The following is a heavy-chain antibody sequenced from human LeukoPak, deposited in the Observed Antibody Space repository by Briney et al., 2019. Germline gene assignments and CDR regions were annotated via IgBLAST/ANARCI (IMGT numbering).Heavy chain of an antibody. D-gene: IGHD2-2*02. J-gene: IGHJ1*01. CDR1: GFTFSSYE. CDR2: ISSSETNI. V-gene: IGHV3-48*03. CDR3: ARDRYCVNSSCYKFYFQR. Sequence: GGALRLSCAASGFTFSSYEMFWVRQAAGKGGEGVSYISSSETNILYADYVKGRFTISRDNSKSSLFLQMNSLTAEDTAVYYFARDRYCVNSSCYKFYFQRWGQGTLVTVSA.